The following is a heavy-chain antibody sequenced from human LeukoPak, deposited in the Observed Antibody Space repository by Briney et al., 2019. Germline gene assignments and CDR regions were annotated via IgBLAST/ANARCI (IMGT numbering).Heavy chain of an antibody. CDR1: GFTFTSSA. J-gene: IGHJ5*02. V-gene: IGHV1-58*02. CDR2: IVVGSGNT. D-gene: IGHD6-13*01. Sequence: GTSVKVSCKASGFTFTSSAMQWVRQARGQRLEWIGWIVVGSGNTNYAQKFQERVTITRGMSTSTAYMELSSLRSEDTAVYYCAATAAAGTVRWFDPWGQGTLVTVSS. CDR3: AATAAAGTVRWFDP.